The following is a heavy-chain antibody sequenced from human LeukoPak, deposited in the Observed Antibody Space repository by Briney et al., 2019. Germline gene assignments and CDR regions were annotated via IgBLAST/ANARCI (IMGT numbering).Heavy chain of an antibody. D-gene: IGHD2-2*01. J-gene: IGHJ4*02. V-gene: IGHV3-30*03. CDR3: ARDKIVVVPAADYYFDY. CDR1: GFTFSSYG. CDR2: ISYDGSNK. Sequence: PGGSLRLSCAASGFTFSSYGMHWVRQAPGKGLEWVAVISYDGSNKYYADSVKGRFTISRDNSKNTLYLQMNSLRAEDTAVYYCARDKIVVVPAADYYFDYWGQGTLVTVSS.